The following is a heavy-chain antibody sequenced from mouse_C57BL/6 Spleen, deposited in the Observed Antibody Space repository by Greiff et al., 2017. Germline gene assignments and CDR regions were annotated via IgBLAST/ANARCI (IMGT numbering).Heavy chain of an antibody. CDR1: GYTFTDYY. J-gene: IGHJ2*01. CDR2: INPNNGGT. CDR3: ARTFDGYRDY. V-gene: IGHV1-26*01. D-gene: IGHD2-3*01. Sequence: EVQLQQSGPELVKPGASVKISCKASGYTFTDYYMNWVKQSHGKSLEWIGDINPNNGGTSYNQKFKGKATLTVDKSSSTAYMELRSLTSEDSAVYYCARTFDGYRDYWGQGTTRTVSS.